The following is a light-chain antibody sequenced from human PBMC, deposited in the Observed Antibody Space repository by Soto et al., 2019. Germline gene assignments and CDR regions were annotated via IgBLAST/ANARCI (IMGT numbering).Light chain of an antibody. J-gene: IGKJ5*01. CDR2: DAS. V-gene: IGKV1-5*01. CDR3: QQYSSFSRT. CDR1: QTISTW. Sequence: DIQMTQSPSTLSASVGDRVTITCRASQTISTWLAWYQQKPGKAPELLIYDASTLESGVPSRFSSSGSGTEFSLTISSLQPDDFATFYCQQYSSFSRTFGQGTRLEI.